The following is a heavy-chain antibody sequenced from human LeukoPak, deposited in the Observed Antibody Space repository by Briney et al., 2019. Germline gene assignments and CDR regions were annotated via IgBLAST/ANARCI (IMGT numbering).Heavy chain of an antibody. CDR2: IWYDGSNK. CDR3: AKWGMVRRPSGYMDV. CDR1: GFTSSSYG. J-gene: IGHJ6*03. V-gene: IGHV3-33*06. D-gene: IGHD3-16*01. Sequence: PGRSLRLSCAASGFTSSSYGMHWVRQAPGKGLEWVAVIWYDGSNKYYADSVKGRFTISRDNSKNTLYLQMNSLRAEDTAVYYCAKWGMVRRPSGYMDVWGKGTTVTVSS.